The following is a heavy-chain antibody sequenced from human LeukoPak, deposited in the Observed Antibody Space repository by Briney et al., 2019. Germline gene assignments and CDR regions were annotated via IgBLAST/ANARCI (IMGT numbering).Heavy chain of an antibody. Sequence: GGSLRLSCAASGFTVSSNYMSWVRQAPGKGLDWVSVIYRDGSTYYADSVKGRFTISRDNSKNTLYLQMNSLRAEDTAVYYCARTSGNYLYFDYWGRGTLVTVSS. J-gene: IGHJ4*02. D-gene: IGHD3-10*01. V-gene: IGHV3-53*01. CDR3: ARTSGNYLYFDY. CDR1: GFTVSSNY. CDR2: IYRDGST.